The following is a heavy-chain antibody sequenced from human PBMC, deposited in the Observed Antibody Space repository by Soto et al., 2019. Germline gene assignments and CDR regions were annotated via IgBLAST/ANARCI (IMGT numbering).Heavy chain of an antibody. V-gene: IGHV1-18*01. J-gene: IGHJ4*02. Sequence: QVQLVQSGAEVREPGASVKVSCKASGYTLPNYGVPWGRQALGKAFEWMGWIGGYKGNKNYAQKLQGRVTLTTNTSTSTAYMELRSLRSDDTAVYYCAPHTLDTGMPSGYWGQGTLVTVSS. CDR3: APHTLDTGMPSGY. CDR2: IGGYKGNK. D-gene: IGHD5-18*01. CDR1: GYTLPNYG.